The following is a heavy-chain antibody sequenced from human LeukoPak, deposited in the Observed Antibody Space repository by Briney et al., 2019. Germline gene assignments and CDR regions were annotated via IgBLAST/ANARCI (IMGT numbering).Heavy chain of an antibody. J-gene: IGHJ4*02. CDR2: IYYSGST. V-gene: IGHV4-59*01. CDR1: GGSISSYY. Sequence: SETLSLTCTVSGGSISSYYWSWIRQPPGKGLEWTGYIYYSGSTNYNPSLKSRVTISVDTSKNQFSLKLSSVTAADTAVYYCAAGVYSIYFDYWGQGTLVTVSS. CDR3: AAGVYSIYFDY. D-gene: IGHD4-11*01.